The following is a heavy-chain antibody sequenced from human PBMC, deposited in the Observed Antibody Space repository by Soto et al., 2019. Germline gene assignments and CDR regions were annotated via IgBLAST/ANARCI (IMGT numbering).Heavy chain of an antibody. CDR2: ISYDGSNK. CDR3: AKVLEARQQLGRKNYYYYYGMDV. D-gene: IGHD6-13*01. CDR1: GFTFSSYG. J-gene: IGHJ6*02. Sequence: PGGSLRLSXAASGFTFSSYGMHWVRQAPGKGLEWVAVISYDGSNKYYADSVKGRFTISRDNSKNTLYLQMNSLRAEDTAVYYCAKVLEARQQLGRKNYYYYYGMDVWGQGTTVTVSS. V-gene: IGHV3-30*18.